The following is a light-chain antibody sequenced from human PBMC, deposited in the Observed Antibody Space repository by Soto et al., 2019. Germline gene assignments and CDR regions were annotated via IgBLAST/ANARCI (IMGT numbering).Light chain of an antibody. J-gene: IGLJ1*01. CDR3: QSYDRLSGYV. CDR2: GNT. V-gene: IGLV1-40*01. CDR1: SSNIGAGYD. Sequence: QSVLTQPPSVSGAPGQRVTISCTGSSSNIGAGYDVHWYQQVPGTAPKLLIYGNTNRPSGVPDRFSGSNSGTSASLAITGLHAEYEADYYCQSYDRLSGYVFGPGTKVTVL.